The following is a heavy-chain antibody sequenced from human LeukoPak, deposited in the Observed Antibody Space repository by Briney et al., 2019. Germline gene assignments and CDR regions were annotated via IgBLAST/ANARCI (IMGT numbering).Heavy chain of an antibody. Sequence: PGRSLRLSCAASGFTFDDYAMHWVRQAPGKGLEWVSGISWNSGSIGYADSVKGRFTISRDNAKNSLYLQMNSLRAEDMALYYCAKASSGWYNYFDYWGQGTLVTVSS. V-gene: IGHV3-9*03. D-gene: IGHD6-19*01. J-gene: IGHJ4*02. CDR1: GFTFDDYA. CDR2: ISWNSGSI. CDR3: AKASSGWYNYFDY.